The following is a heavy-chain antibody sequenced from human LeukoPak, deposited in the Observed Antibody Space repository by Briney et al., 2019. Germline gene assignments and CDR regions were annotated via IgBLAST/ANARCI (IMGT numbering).Heavy chain of an antibody. J-gene: IGHJ4*02. D-gene: IGHD3-22*01. CDR1: GFTFSSYW. CDR3: ARRQGSYFDTSGYYYG. Sequence: GGSVRLSCAASGFTFSSYWMSWVRQAPGKGLEWVANIKQDGSEKYYVDSVKGRFTISRDNAKNSLYLQMNSLRAEDTAVYYCARRQGSYFDTSGYYYGWGQGTLVTVSS. V-gene: IGHV3-7*01. CDR2: IKQDGSEK.